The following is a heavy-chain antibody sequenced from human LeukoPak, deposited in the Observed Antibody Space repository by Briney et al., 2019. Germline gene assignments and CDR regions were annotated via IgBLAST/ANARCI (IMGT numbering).Heavy chain of an antibody. V-gene: IGHV3-23*01. CDR2: ISGSGGST. D-gene: IGHD6-13*01. Sequence: GGSLRLSCAASGFTFSSYAMSWVRQAPGKGLEWVSAISGSGGSTYYVDSVKGRFTISRDNSKNTLYLQMNSLGAEDTAVYYCAKDLGAAADHYFDYWGQGTLVTVSS. J-gene: IGHJ4*02. CDR1: GFTFSSYA. CDR3: AKDLGAAADHYFDY.